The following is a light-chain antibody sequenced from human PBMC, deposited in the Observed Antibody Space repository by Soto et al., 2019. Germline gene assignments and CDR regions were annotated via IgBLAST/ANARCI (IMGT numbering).Light chain of an antibody. CDR1: SSNIGSNT. CDR2: SNN. Sequence: QSVLTQPPSASGTPGQRVTISCSGSSSNIGSNTVNWYQQLPGTAPKLLIYSNNQRPSGVPDRFSGSKSGTSASLAISGLQSEDEADYYCAAWDDSLKGLFGTGTKVTVL. V-gene: IGLV1-44*01. CDR3: AAWDDSLKGL. J-gene: IGLJ1*01.